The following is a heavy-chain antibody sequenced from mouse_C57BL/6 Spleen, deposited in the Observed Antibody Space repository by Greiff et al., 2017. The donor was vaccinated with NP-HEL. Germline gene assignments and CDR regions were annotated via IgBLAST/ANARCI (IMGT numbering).Heavy chain of an antibody. Sequence: QVQLQQPGAELVRPGSSVKLSCKASGYTFTSYWMHWVKQRPIQGLEWIGNIDPSDSETHYNQKFKDKATLTVDKSSSTAYMQLSSLTSEDSAVYYCARFITRGYYFDDWGQGTTLTVSS. CDR3: ARFITRGYYFDD. CDR2: IDPSDSET. D-gene: IGHD1-1*01. V-gene: IGHV1-52*01. CDR1: GYTFTSYW. J-gene: IGHJ2*01.